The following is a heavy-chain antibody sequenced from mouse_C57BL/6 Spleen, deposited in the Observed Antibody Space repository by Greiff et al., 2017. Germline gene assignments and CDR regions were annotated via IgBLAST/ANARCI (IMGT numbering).Heavy chain of an antibody. D-gene: IGHD2-4*01. CDR3: AGYDYDGCFDY. J-gene: IGHJ2*01. CDR1: GYTFTSYW. CDR2: IHPNSGST. V-gene: IGHV1-64*01. Sequence: VQLQQPGAELVKPGASVKLSCKASGYTFTSYWMHWVKQRPGQGLEWIGMIHPNSGSTNYNEKFKSKATLTVDKSSSTAYMQLSSLTSEDSAVYYCAGYDYDGCFDYWGQGTTLTVSS.